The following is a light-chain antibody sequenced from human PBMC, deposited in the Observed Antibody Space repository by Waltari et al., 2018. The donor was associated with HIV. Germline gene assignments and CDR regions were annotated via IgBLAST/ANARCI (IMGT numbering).Light chain of an antibody. CDR1: ALPKQY. J-gene: IGLJ2*01. CDR2: KDS. Sequence: SYELTQPPSVSVSPGQTARITCSGDALPKQYAYWYQQKPGQAPGLVIYKDSERPSGIPERFSGSSSGTTVTLTISGFQAEDEADYYCQSADSSGTYVVFGGGTKLTVL. V-gene: IGLV3-25*03. CDR3: QSADSSGTYVV.